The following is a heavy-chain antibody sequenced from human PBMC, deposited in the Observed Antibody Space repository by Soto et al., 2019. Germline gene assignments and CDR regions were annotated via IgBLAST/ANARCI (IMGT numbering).Heavy chain of an antibody. D-gene: IGHD5-18*01. Sequence: GGSLRLSCAASGFTFSDYYMSWIRQAPGKGLEWVSHISSRSSYTNYADSVKGRFTISRDNAKNTLYLQMNRLRADDTAVYYCARDHSLGGYSYGKFDCCGQGTLVTVSS. J-gene: IGHJ4*02. V-gene: IGHV3-11*06. CDR3: ARDHSLGGYSYGKFDC. CDR1: GFTFSDYY. CDR2: ISSRSSYT.